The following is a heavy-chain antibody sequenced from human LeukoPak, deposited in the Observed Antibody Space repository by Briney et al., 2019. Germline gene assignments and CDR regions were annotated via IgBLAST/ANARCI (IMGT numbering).Heavy chain of an antibody. CDR3: ARDASGGDYVDY. Sequence: PSETLSLTCAVYGGSFSGYYWSWIRQPAGTALEWIGRIYTSGTITYNPSLKSRVTMSVDTSKNQFSLKLSSVTAADTAVYYCARDASGGDYVDYWGQGTLVTVSS. J-gene: IGHJ4*02. V-gene: IGHV4-4*07. CDR2: IYTSGTI. D-gene: IGHD4-17*01. CDR1: GGSFSGYY.